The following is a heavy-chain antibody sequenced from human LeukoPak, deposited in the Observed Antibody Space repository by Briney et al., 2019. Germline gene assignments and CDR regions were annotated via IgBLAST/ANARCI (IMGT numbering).Heavy chain of an antibody. D-gene: IGHD5-18*01. CDR1: GYTLTSYG. J-gene: IGHJ4*02. CDR2: ISGYNGNT. Sequence: ASVKVSCKASGYTLTSYGISWVRQAPGQGLEWMGWISGYNGNTNYAQKLQGRVTMTTDTSTSTAYMELRSLRSDDTAVYYCGIRGYSYGSIDYWGQGTLVTVSS. CDR3: GIRGYSYGSIDY. V-gene: IGHV1-18*01.